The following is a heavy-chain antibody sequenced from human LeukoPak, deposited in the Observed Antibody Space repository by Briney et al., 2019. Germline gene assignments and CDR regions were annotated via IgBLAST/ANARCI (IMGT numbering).Heavy chain of an antibody. V-gene: IGHV1-18*01. CDR2: ISAYNGNT. D-gene: IGHD3-10*01. J-gene: IGHJ4*02. CDR1: GYTFTSYT. CDR3: ARGGSGGVCNY. Sequence: AAVKVSCKASGYTFTSYTITWVRQAPGQGLEWMGWISAYNGNTNYAQKFQGRVTMTTDTSTSTAYMELRSLRSDDTAVYYCARGGSGGVCNYWGQGTRVTVSS.